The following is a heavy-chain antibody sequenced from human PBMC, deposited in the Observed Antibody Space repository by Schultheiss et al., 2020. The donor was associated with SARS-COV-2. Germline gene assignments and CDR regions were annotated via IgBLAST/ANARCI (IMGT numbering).Heavy chain of an antibody. V-gene: IGHV3-23*01. CDR1: GFTFSSYA. CDR2: ISGSGGST. J-gene: IGHJ4*02. CDR3: AKLKVEMATIPDNY. Sequence: GESLKISCAASGFTFSSYAMSWVRQAPGKGLEWVSAISGSGGSTYYADSVKGRFTISRDNSKNTLYLQMNSLRAEDTAVYYCAKLKVEMATIPDNYWGQGTLVTVSS. D-gene: IGHD5-24*01.